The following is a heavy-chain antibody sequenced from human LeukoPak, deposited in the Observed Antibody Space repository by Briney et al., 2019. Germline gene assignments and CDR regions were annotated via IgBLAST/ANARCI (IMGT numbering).Heavy chain of an antibody. Sequence: GGSLRLSCAASGFTFSSYAMSWVRQAPGKGLEWVSYISSSSSTIYYADSVKGRFTISRDNAKNPLYLQMNSLRAEDTAMYYCARDAGASSGYYDAFDIWGQGTMVTVSS. CDR3: ARDAGASSGYYDAFDI. CDR2: ISSSSSTI. D-gene: IGHD3-22*01. V-gene: IGHV3-48*04. J-gene: IGHJ3*02. CDR1: GFTFSSYA.